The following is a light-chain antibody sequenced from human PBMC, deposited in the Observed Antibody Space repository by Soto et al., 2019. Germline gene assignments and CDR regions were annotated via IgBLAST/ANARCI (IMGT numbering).Light chain of an antibody. J-gene: IGKJ1*01. CDR3: QQYYSTSTWT. CDR1: ESVLYSSNNKNY. V-gene: IGKV4-1*01. Sequence: DIVMTQSPDSLAVSLGERATINCKSSESVLYSSNNKNYLAWYQQKPGQPPKLLIYWASTRESGVPDRFSGSGSGTDFTLTISSLQSEDVAVSYCQQYYSTSTWTFGQGTKVEIQ. CDR2: WAS.